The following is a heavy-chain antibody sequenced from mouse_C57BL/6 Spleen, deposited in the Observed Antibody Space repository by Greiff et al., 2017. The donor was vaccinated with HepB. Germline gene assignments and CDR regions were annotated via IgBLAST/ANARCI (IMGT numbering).Heavy chain of an antibody. CDR1: GYSFTGYY. D-gene: IGHD1-1*01. V-gene: IGHV1-42*01. J-gene: IGHJ2*01. CDR3: ARRGYYGSSPFDY. CDR2: INPSTGGT. Sequence: VQLKESGPELVKPGASVKISCKASGYSFTGYYMNWVKQSPEKSLEWIGEINPSTGGTTYNQKFKAKATLTVDKSSSTAYMQLKSLTSEDSAVYYCARRGYYGSSPFDYWGQGTTLTVSS.